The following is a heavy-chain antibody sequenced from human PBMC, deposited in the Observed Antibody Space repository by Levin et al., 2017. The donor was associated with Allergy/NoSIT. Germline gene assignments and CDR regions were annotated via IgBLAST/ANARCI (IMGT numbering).Heavy chain of an antibody. CDR2: IRSKANSYAT. CDR1: GFTFSGSA. D-gene: IGHD6-13*01. V-gene: IGHV3-73*01. CDR3: TSSSWYPKRLNLYYDYGMDV. Sequence: GESLKISCAASGFTFSGSAMHWVRQASGKGLEWVGRIRSKANSYATAYAASVKGRFTISRDDSKNTAYLQMNSLKTEDTAVYYCTSSSWYPKRLNLYYDYGMDVWGQGTTVTVSS. J-gene: IGHJ6*02.